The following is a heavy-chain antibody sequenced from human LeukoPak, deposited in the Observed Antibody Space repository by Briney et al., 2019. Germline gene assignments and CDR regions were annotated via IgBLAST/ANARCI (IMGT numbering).Heavy chain of an antibody. V-gene: IGHV7-4-1*02. Sequence: ASVKVSCKASGYTFTSYAMNWVRQAPGQGLEWVGWINTNTGNPTYAQGFTGRFVFSLDTSVSTAYLQISSLKAEDTAVYYCARDRNSSSWYWAYYYYYGMDVWGQGTTVTVSS. CDR3: ARDRNSSSWYWAYYYYYGMDV. D-gene: IGHD6-13*01. CDR1: GYTFTSYA. CDR2: INTNTGNP. J-gene: IGHJ6*02.